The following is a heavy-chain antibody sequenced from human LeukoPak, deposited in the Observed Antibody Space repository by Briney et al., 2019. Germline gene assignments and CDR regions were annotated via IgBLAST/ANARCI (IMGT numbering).Heavy chain of an antibody. J-gene: IGHJ4*02. D-gene: IGHD3-22*01. CDR2: INTDGTTT. CDR1: GITFSNYW. Sequence: GGSLRLSCAASGITFSNYWIHWVRQAPGEGLVWVSRINTDGTTTSYADSVKGRFTISRDNSKNALYLQMNSLRAEDTAVYYCARGDSSGYVCDYWGQGTLVTVSS. V-gene: IGHV3-74*01. CDR3: ARGDSSGYVCDY.